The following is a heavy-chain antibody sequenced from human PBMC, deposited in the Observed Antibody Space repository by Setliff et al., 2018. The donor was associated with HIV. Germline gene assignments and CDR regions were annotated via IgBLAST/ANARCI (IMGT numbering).Heavy chain of an antibody. V-gene: IGHV3-11*06. J-gene: IGHJ4*02. CDR1: GFTFSDYY. CDR3: ARDRGGTAMAD. CDR2: ISSSGSLYT. Sequence: GGSLRLSCAASGFTFSDYYMNWIRQAPGKGLEWVSYISSSGSLYTNYADSVKGRFTISRGNAKNSLYLQMDSLRAEDTAVYYCARDRGGTAMADWGQGTLVTVSS. D-gene: IGHD6-19*01.